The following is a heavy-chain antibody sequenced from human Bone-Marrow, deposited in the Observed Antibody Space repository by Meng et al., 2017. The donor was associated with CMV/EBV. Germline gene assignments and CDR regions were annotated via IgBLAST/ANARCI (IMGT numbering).Heavy chain of an antibody. Sequence: KVSCKGSGYSFTSYWIGWVRQMPGKGLEWMGIIYPGDSDTRYSPSFQGQVTISADKSVSTAYLQWSSLKASDTAMYYCARSIVEVPAAKHYYYYGMDVWGQGTTVTVSS. CDR1: GYSFTSYW. V-gene: IGHV5-51*01. D-gene: IGHD2-2*01. CDR3: ARSIVEVPAAKHYYYYGMDV. J-gene: IGHJ6*02. CDR2: IYPGDSDT.